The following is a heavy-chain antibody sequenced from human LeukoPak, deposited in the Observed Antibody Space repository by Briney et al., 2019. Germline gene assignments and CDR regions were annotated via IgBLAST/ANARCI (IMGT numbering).Heavy chain of an antibody. J-gene: IGHJ3*02. Sequence: KPSETLSLTCTVSGGSISSYYWSWIRQPAGKGLEWIGRIYTSGSTNYNPSLKSRVAMSVDTSKNQFSLKLSSVTAADTAVYYCARDCSGGSCYYAFDIWGQETMVTVSS. CDR3: ARDCSGGSCYYAFDI. D-gene: IGHD2-15*01. CDR2: IYTSGST. CDR1: GGSISSYY. V-gene: IGHV4-4*07.